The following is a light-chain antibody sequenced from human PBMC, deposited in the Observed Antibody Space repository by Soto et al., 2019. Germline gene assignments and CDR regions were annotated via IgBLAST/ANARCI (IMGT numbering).Light chain of an antibody. J-gene: IGLJ1*01. CDR1: SGDAGSYNL. CDR2: EGS. V-gene: IGLV2-23*01. CDR3: CSYARSSTYV. Sequence: QSALTQPASVSGSPGQSITISCTGTSGDAGSYNLVSWYQHHPGKAPKLMIYEGSKRPSGVSNRFSGSKSGSTASLTIAGLQAEDEADYYCCSYARSSTYVFGTGIKVTVL.